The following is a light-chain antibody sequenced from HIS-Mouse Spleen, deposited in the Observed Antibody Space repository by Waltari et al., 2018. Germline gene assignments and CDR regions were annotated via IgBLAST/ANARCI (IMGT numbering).Light chain of an antibody. CDR1: SRDVGSYNL. V-gene: IGLV2-23*01. J-gene: IGLJ2*01. CDR2: EGS. Sequence: QSALTQPASVSGSPGQSITIPCTGTSRDVGSYNLVPWYQQHPGKAPKLMIYEGSKRPSGVSNRFSGSKSGNTASLTISGLQAEDEADYYCCSYAGSSTWVFGGGTKLTVL. CDR3: CSYAGSSTWV.